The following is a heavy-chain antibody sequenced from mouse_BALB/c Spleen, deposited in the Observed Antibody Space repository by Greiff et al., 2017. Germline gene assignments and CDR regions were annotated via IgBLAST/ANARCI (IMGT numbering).Heavy chain of an antibody. Sequence: EVQLVESGGGLVQPGGSMKLSCVASGFTFSNYWMNWVRQSPEKGLEWVAEIRLKSNNYATHYAESVKGRFTISRDDSKSSVYLQMNNLRAEDTGIYYCTRGDEETATGAYWGQGTLVTVSA. CDR2: IRLKSNNYAT. CDR3: TRGDEETATGAY. J-gene: IGHJ3*01. CDR1: GFTFSNYW. V-gene: IGHV6-6*02. D-gene: IGHD1-2*01.